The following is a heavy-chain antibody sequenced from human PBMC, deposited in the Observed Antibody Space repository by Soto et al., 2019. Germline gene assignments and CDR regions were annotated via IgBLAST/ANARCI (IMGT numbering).Heavy chain of an antibody. J-gene: IGHJ3*02. V-gene: IGHV3-30*18. D-gene: IGHD1-20*01. CDR3: AKEETDITETTGAFDI. CDR2: ISYDGSNK. Sequence: QVQLVESGGGVVQPGRSLRLSCAASGFIFSSYGIHWVRQAPGKGLEWVAIISYDGSNKYYADSVKGRFTISRDNSKNMLDLQMNSLRAEDTAVYYCAKEETDITETTGAFDIWGQGTMVTVSS. CDR1: GFIFSSYG.